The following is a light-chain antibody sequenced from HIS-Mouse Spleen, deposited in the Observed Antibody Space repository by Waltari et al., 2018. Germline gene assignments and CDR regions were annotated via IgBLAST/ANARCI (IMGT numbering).Light chain of an antibody. CDR2: EGS. CDR1: SSDVGRYNL. V-gene: IGLV2-23*01. J-gene: IGLJ3*02. Sequence: QSALTQPASVSGSPGQSITIPCPGTSSDVGRYNLVPWYQQHPGEAPKLMIYEGSQRPSGVSNRFSGSKAGNTASRTISGLQAEDEADYYCCSYAGSSTWVFGGGTKLTVL. CDR3: CSYAGSSTWV.